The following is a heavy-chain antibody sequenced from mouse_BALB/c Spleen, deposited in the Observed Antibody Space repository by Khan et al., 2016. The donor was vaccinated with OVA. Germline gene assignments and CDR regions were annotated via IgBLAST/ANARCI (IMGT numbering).Heavy chain of an antibody. CDR2: INTYTGEP. V-gene: IGHV9-1*02. Sequence: QIQLVQSGPELKKPGETVKISCKSSGYTFTNYGMNWVKQAPGKGLKWMGWINTYTGEPTYTADFKGRFAFSLETSASTAYLQINNLKNEDMATYFCARGASYWYCDVWGAGTTVTVSS. CDR1: GYTFTNYG. J-gene: IGHJ1*01. CDR3: ARGASYWYCDV.